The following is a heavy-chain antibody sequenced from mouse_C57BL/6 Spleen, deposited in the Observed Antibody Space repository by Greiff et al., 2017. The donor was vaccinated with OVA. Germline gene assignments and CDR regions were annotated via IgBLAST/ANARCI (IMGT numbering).Heavy chain of an antibody. D-gene: IGHD1-1*02. V-gene: IGHV1-15*01. CDR3: TRGQYGSYPYYYDY. CDR1: GYTFTDYE. Sequence: QVQLQQSGAVLVRPGASVTLSCKASGYTFTDYEMHWVKQTPVHGLEWIGAIDPETGGTAYNQKLKGKAILTAYKSSSKADMELRSLTSEDAAVYYCTRGQYGSYPYYYDYWGQGTTLTVS. J-gene: IGHJ2*01. CDR2: IDPETGGT.